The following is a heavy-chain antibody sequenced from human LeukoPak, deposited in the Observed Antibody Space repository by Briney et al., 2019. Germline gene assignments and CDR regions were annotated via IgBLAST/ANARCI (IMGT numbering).Heavy chain of an antibody. V-gene: IGHV5-51*01. D-gene: IGHD3-3*01. CDR3: ARVHDFWSGYPNAFDI. CDR1: GYSFTSYW. J-gene: IGHJ3*02. CDR2: IYPGDSDT. Sequence: GESLQISCQGSGYSFTSYWIGWVRQMPGKGLEWMGIIYPGDSDTRYSPSFQGQVTISADKSISTAYLQWSSLKASDTAMYYCARVHDFWSGYPNAFDIWGQGTMVTVSS.